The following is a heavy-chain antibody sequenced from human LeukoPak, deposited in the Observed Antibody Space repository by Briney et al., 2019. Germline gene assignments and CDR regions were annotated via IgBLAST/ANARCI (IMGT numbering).Heavy chain of an antibody. CDR3: ARGWNSISYYFQY. Sequence: PGGSLRLSCAASGFTFKDFAMSWVRQAPGKGLEWVSSIGGSGDITYYADSVKGRFTISRDDSRNTLSLKMNSLRAEDTAVYFCARGWNSISYYFQYWGQGTPVTVSS. D-gene: IGHD6-13*01. V-gene: IGHV3-23*01. CDR2: IGGSGDIT. CDR1: GFTFKDFA. J-gene: IGHJ4*02.